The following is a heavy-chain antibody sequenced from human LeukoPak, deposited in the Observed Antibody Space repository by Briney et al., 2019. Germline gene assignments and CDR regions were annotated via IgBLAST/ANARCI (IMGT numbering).Heavy chain of an antibody. V-gene: IGHV3-15*07. D-gene: IGHD3-22*01. CDR1: GFTFSNAW. Sequence: PGGSLRLSCAASGFTFSNAWMNWVRQAPGKGLQWVGRIKSKPDGGTTDYAAPVKGRFTISRDDLKNTLYLQMNSLKTEDTAVYYCSTTYYYDSSEGYWGQGTLVTVSS. CDR2: IKSKPDGGTT. CDR3: STTYYYDSSEGY. J-gene: IGHJ4*02.